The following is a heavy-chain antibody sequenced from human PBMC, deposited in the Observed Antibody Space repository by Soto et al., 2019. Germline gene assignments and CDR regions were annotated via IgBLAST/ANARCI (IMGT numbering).Heavy chain of an antibody. J-gene: IGHJ4*02. CDR2: IIPILGIA. V-gene: IGHV1-69*02. CDR3: ARNLGGYDTFDY. D-gene: IGHD5-12*01. CDR1: GGTFSSYT. Sequence: ASVKVSCKASGGTFSSYTISWVRQAPGQGLEWMGRIIPILGIANYAQKFQGRVTITADKSTSTAYMELSSLRSEDTAVYYCARNLGGYDTFDYWGQGTLVTVSS.